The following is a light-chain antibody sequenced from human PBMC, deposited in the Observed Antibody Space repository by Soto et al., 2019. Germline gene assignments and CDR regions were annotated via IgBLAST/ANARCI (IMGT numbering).Light chain of an antibody. CDR1: SSDVGSYNY. CDR3: SSYTSGSTFV. CDR2: EVS. V-gene: IGLV2-14*01. J-gene: IGLJ1*01. Sequence: QSALTQPASVSGSPVQSISISCTGSSSDVGSYNYVSWYQQHPGKAPKLLISEVSNRPSGVSNRFSGSKSDNTASLTISGLQAEDEADYYCSSYTSGSTFVFGTGTKVTVL.